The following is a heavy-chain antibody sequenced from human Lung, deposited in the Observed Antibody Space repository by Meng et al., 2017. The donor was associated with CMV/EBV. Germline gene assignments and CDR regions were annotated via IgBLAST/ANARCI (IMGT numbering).Heavy chain of an antibody. CDR2: INSDGSGT. CDR1: GFTLSSYW. D-gene: IGHD2-15*01. V-gene: IGHV3-74*01. J-gene: IGHJ4*02. Sequence: GGSXRLXXAASGFTLSSYWMHWVRQVPGKGLVWVARINSDGSGTRYADSVKGRFTISRDNTMSTLSLQMNNLRAEDAAVYYCVRSIIVVKPATSYYFDYWGQGTXVTVSS. CDR3: VRSIIVVKPATSYYFDY.